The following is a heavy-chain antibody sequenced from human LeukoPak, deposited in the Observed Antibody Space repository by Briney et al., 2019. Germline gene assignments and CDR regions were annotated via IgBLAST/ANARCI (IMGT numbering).Heavy chain of an antibody. Sequence: SETLSLTCAVSGGSISSYYWSWIRQPPGKGLEWIGYIYSSGSTKYNPSLKSRDTISVDRSKDPVSMKLCSVTAANTAVYFCARHHCSSISCYVEWFDPWGQGTLVTVSS. CDR2: IYSSGST. V-gene: IGHV4-4*09. CDR1: GGSISSYY. J-gene: IGHJ5*02. CDR3: ARHHCSSISCYVEWFDP. D-gene: IGHD2-2*01.